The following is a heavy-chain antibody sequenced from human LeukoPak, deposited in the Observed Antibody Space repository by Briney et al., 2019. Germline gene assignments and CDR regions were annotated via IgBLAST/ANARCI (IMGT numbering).Heavy chain of an antibody. J-gene: IGHJ4*02. CDR1: GGSISSAGYY. CDR3: ASSIAAAGRSYDY. V-gene: IGHV4-31*03. CDR2: IYYSGST. Sequence: SETLSLTCTVSGGSISSAGYYWSWIRQHPGKGLEWIGYIYYSGSTYYNPSLKSRITMSVDRSKNQFSLTLSSVTAADTAVYYCASSIAAAGRSYDYWGQGTLVTVSS. D-gene: IGHD6-13*01.